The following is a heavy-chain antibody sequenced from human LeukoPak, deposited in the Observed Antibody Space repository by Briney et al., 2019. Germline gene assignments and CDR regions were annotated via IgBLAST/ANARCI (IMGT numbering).Heavy chain of an antibody. CDR3: ASGGYSSSWPLGY. CDR2: ISSSSSTL. J-gene: IGHJ4*02. Sequence: GGSLRLSCAASGFTFSSNSMNWVRQAPGKGLEWVSYISSSSSTLYYADSVKGRFTISRDNAKNSLYLQMNSLRAEDTAVYYCASGGYSSSWPLGYWGQGTLVTVSS. V-gene: IGHV3-48*04. CDR1: GFTFSSNS. D-gene: IGHD6-13*01.